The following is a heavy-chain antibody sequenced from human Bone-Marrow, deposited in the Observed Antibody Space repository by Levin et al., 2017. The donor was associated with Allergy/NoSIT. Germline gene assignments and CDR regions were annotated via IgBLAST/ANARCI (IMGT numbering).Heavy chain of an antibody. CDR3: ARATRSDFEY. CDR2: IYYNGDT. Sequence: SQTLSLTCTVSGGALRRSFYYWSWIRQHPGKGLEWIGHIYYNGDTYYNPSLERRLTISVDTSKNQFSLKLSSVTAADTAVYYCARATRSDFEYWGQGTLVTVSS. CDR1: GGALRRSFYY. J-gene: IGHJ4*02. V-gene: IGHV4-31*03.